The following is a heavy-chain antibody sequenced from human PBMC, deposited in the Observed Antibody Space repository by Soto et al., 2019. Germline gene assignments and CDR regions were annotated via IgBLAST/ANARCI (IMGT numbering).Heavy chain of an antibody. CDR2: ISGSGGST. J-gene: IGHJ6*02. V-gene: IGHV3-23*01. D-gene: IGHD1-26*01. CDR3: AKVGGIYDYYYYGMDI. Sequence: GGSLRLSCAASGFTFSIYAMSWVRQAPGKGLEWVSAISGSGGSTYYADSVKGRFTISRDNSKNTLYLQMNSLRAEDTAVYYCAKVGGIYDYYYYGMDIWGQGPTVTVSS. CDR1: GFTFSIYA.